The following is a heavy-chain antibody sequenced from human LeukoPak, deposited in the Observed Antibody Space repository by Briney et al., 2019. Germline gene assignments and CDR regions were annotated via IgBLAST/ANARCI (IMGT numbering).Heavy chain of an antibody. D-gene: IGHD4-17*01. CDR1: GFTFSNAW. Sequence: GGSLRPSCAASGFTFSNAWMSWVRQAPGKGLEWVSAITGSGAGTYYADSVKGRFTISRDNSNNMLYLQMNSLRAEDTALYYCAKDPNGDYVGAFDMWGPGTMVVVSS. CDR2: ITGSGAGT. CDR3: AKDPNGDYVGAFDM. J-gene: IGHJ3*02. V-gene: IGHV3-23*01.